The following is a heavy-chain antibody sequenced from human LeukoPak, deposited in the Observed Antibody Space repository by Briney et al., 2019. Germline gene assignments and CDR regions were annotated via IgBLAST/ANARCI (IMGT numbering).Heavy chain of an antibody. CDR1: GFTFSSYS. D-gene: IGHD1-26*01. V-gene: IGHV3-48*01. CDR2: ISSSSSTI. Sequence: GGSLRLSCAASGFTFSSYSMNWVRQAPGKGLKWVSYISSSSSTIYYAGSVKGRFTISRDNAKNSLFLQMNSLRAEDTAVYYCARSRGSSGSYPFDYWGQGTLVTVSS. J-gene: IGHJ4*02. CDR3: ARSRGSSGSYPFDY.